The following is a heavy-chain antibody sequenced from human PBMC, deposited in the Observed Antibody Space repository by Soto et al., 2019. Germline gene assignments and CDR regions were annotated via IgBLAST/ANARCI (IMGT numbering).Heavy chain of an antibody. CDR1: GGTFSSYA. D-gene: IGHD5-18*01. J-gene: IGHJ6*01. V-gene: IGHV1-69*01. CDR2: IIPIFGTA. CDR3: ARRPVDTAMDASYYYYDLGIEV. Sequence: HVRRVQSGAEVKKAGSSGKVSCKASGGTFSSYAISWVRQAPGQGLEWMGGIIPIFGTANYAQKFQGRVTSTTDESTRTAYMEQSCLGSEATAAYYSARRPVDTAMDASYYYYDLGIEVWGQGTTVTVSS.